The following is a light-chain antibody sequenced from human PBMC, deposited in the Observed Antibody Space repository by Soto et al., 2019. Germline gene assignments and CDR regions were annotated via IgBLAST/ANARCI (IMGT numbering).Light chain of an antibody. J-gene: IGLJ1*01. V-gene: IGLV2-14*02. CDR2: EVN. CDR3: SSYTSSSTYV. Sequence: QSALTQPASVSGSPGQSITISCSGTYNLVSWYQQHPGKAPKLMIFEVNKRPSGVSYRFSGSKSGNTASLTISGLLAEDEADYYCSSYTSSSTYVFGTGTKLTVL. CDR1: YNL.